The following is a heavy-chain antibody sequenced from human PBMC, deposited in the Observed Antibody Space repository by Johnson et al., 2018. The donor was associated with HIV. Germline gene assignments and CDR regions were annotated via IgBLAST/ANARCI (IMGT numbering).Heavy chain of an antibody. J-gene: IGHJ3*02. D-gene: IGHD6-13*01. CDR1: GFTFSSYA. CDR2: ISYDGRNK. CDR3: AKGRYSSSWYLAGAFDI. V-gene: IGHV3-30*04. Sequence: QVQLVESGGGVVQPGRSLSLSCAASGFTFSSYAMNWVRQAPGKGLEWVAVISYDGRNKDYADSVKGRCTISRDNSKNTLYLQMNSLRAEDTAIYYCAKGRYSSSWYLAGAFDIWGQGTMVTVSS.